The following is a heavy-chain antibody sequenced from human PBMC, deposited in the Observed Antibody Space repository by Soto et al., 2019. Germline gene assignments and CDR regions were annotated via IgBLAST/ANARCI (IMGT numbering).Heavy chain of an antibody. CDR3: ARATRRMVRGVITNYYYYGMDV. CDR2: INHSGST. Sequence: SETLSLTCTVSGGSISSGDYYWSWIRQPPGKGLEWIGEINHSGSTNYNPSLKSRVTISVDTSKNQFSLKLSSVTAADTAVYYCARATRRMVRGVITNYYYYGMDVWGQGTTVTVSS. V-gene: IGHV4-39*07. CDR1: GGSISSGDYY. D-gene: IGHD3-10*01. J-gene: IGHJ6*02.